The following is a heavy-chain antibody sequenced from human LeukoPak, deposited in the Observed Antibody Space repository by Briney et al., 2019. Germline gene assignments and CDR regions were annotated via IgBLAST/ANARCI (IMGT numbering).Heavy chain of an antibody. V-gene: IGHV1-8*03. CDR3: ARRASIAARPGNWFDP. CDR1: GYTFTSYD. CDR2: MNPNSGNT. D-gene: IGHD6-6*01. Sequence: GASVKVSCKASGYTFTSYDINWVRQATGQGLEWMGWMNPNSGNTGYAQKFQGRVTITRNTSISTAYMELSSLRSEDTAVYYCARRASIAARPGNWFDPRGQGTLVTVSS. J-gene: IGHJ5*02.